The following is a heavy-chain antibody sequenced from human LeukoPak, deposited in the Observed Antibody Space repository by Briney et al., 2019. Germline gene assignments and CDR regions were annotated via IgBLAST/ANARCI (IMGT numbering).Heavy chain of an antibody. CDR3: ARFIVVVPADSLNWFDP. Sequence: GASVKVSCKASGYTFTGYYMHWVRQAPGQGLEWMGWINPNSGGTNYAQKFQGRVTMTRDTSISTAYMELSRLRSDDTAVYYCARFIVVVPADSLNWFDPWGQGTLVTVSS. J-gene: IGHJ5*02. V-gene: IGHV1-2*02. D-gene: IGHD2-2*01. CDR1: GYTFTGYY. CDR2: INPNSGGT.